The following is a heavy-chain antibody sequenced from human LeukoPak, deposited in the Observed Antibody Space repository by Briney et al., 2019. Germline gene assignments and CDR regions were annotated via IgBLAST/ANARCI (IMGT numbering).Heavy chain of an antibody. CDR3: ARSSRHYDFWSGFDYYDV. Sequence: SETLSLTCAVCGGSFNNYSWSWIRQPPGKGLEWIGEINHSGSTNYNPSLKSRVTISVDTSKNQFSLKLSSVTAADTAVYYCARSSRHYDFWSGFDYYDVWGKGTTVTVSS. D-gene: IGHD3-3*01. CDR2: INHSGST. CDR1: GGSFNNYS. J-gene: IGHJ6*04. V-gene: IGHV4-34*01.